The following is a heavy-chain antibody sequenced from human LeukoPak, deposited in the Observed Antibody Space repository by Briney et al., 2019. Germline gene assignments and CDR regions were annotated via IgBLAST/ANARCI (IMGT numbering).Heavy chain of an antibody. D-gene: IGHD1-26*01. CDR2: ISSNGGST. J-gene: IGHJ2*01. CDR1: GYIFSSYA. V-gene: IGHV3-64*01. Sequence: GGSLRVSCAVSGYIFSSYAMHWVRQAPGKGLEYASAISSNGGSTYYANSVKGRFTISRDNSKNTLYLQMGSLRAEDMAVYYCARIWEHARYWYFDLWGRGTLVTVSS. CDR3: ARIWEHARYWYFDL.